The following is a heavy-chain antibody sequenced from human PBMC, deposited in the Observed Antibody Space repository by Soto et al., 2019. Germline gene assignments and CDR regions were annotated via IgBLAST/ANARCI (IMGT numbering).Heavy chain of an antibody. V-gene: IGHV3-23*01. J-gene: IGHJ5*02. CDR3: ARSGCSNSGNCIDN. CDR2: ISGTASRT. CDR1: GFTPTTTP. Sequence: GGSLRLSCAGSGFTPTTTPLSWVRQPPGKGLEWVTTISGTASRTYYVDSVKGRFTISRDNAENTLYLQINSLRADDTAVYYCARSGCSNSGNCIDNWGQGSLVTVSS. D-gene: IGHD3-10*01.